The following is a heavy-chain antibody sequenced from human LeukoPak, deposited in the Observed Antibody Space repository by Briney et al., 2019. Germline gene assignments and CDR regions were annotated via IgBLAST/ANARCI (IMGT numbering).Heavy chain of an antibody. CDR3: ARDGETNLPSLDV. D-gene: IGHD2-21*01. V-gene: IGHV4-34*01. CDR1: GGSFSGYY. CDR2: INHSGST. J-gene: IGHJ6*04. Sequence: SETLSLTCAVYGGSFSGYYWSWIRQPPGKGLEWIGEINHSGSTNYNPSLKSRVTISVDTSKNQFSLKLSSVTAADAAVYYCARDGETNLPSLDVWGKGTPVTVSS.